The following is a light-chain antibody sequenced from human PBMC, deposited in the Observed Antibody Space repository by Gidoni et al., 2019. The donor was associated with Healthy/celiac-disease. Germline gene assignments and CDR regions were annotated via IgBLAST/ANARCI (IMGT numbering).Light chain of an antibody. CDR3: MQALQTPLT. CDR2: LGS. J-gene: IGKJ4*01. V-gene: IGKV2-28*01. Sequence: DIVMTQSPLSLLVTPGEPASISCRSSQSLLHSNGYNYLDWYLQKPGQSPQLLIYLGSNRASGVPDRFSGSGSGTDFTLKISRVEAEDVGVYYCMQALQTPLTFGGGTKLEIK. CDR1: QSLLHSNGYNY.